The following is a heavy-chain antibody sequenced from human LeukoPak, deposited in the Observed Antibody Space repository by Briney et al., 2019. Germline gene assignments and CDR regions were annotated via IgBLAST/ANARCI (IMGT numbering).Heavy chain of an antibody. CDR2: IRYDGTNT. J-gene: IGHJ4*01. V-gene: IGHV3-30*02. CDR1: GFTFSSYG. Sequence: GGSLRLSCSASGFTFSSYGMHWVRQAPGKGLEWVAFIRYDGTNTYYADSVKGRFTISRDNSKNTLYLQMNSLRAEDTAVYYCAAGYCTTAVCYKGFDYWGHGTLVTVSS. D-gene: IGHD2-8*01. CDR3: AAGYCTTAVCYKGFDY.